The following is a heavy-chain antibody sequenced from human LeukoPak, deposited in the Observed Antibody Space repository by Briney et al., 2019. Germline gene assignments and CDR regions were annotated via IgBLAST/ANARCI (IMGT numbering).Heavy chain of an antibody. V-gene: IGHV4-59*08. D-gene: IGHD2-15*01. CDR3: ARNGGGSWGIDY. CDR1: GGSISSYY. J-gene: IGHJ4*02. Sequence: SETLSLTCTVSGGSISSYYWSWIRQPPGKGLEWIGYIYYSGSTNYNPSLKSRVTISVGTSKNQFSLKLSSVTAADTAVYYCARNGGGSWGIDYWGQGTLVTVSS. CDR2: IYYSGST.